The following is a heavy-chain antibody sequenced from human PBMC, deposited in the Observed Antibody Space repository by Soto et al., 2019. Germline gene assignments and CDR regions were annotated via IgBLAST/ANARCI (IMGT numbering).Heavy chain of an antibody. CDR1: GFSFSNPW. D-gene: IGHD1-26*01. CDR3: TAGIMGATYGIDV. Sequence: EVQLVESGGGLVEPGGSLRLSCEASGFSFSNPWMNWVRQAPGKGLEWVGRILSKADGGTTDYAAPVKGRCTISRDYSKNTLYLQISSLKIEDTAVYYCTAGIMGATYGIDVWGQGTTVTVSS. V-gene: IGHV3-15*07. CDR2: ILSKADGGTT. J-gene: IGHJ6*02.